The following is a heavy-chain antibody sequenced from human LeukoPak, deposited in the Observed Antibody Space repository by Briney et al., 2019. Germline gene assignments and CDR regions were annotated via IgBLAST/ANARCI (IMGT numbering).Heavy chain of an antibody. CDR1: GGSFSGYY. D-gene: IGHD2-2*01. CDR2: INHSGST. V-gene: IGHV4-34*01. CDR3: ARGPSVVVVPATKYRDWFDP. J-gene: IGHJ5*02. Sequence: SETLSLTCAVYGGSFSGYYWSWIRQPPGKGLEWIGEINHSGSTNYNPSLKSRVTISVDTSKNQFSLKLSSVTAADTAVYYCARGPSVVVVPATKYRDWFDPWGQGTLVTVSS.